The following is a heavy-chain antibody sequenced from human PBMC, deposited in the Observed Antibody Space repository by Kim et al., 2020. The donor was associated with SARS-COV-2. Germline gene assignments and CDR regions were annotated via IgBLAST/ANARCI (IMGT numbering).Heavy chain of an antibody. Sequence: ASVKVSCKVSGYTLTELSMHWVRQAPGKGLEWMGGFDPEDGETIYAQKFQGRVTMTEDTSTDTAYMELSSLRSEDTAVYYCATWVVVLGTSVYYYYYYGMDVWAQVTSVTVSS. CDR2: FDPEDGET. J-gene: IGHJ6*01. CDR1: GYTLTELS. D-gene: IGHD2-2*01. V-gene: IGHV1-24*01. CDR3: ATWVVVLGTSVYYYYYYGMDV.